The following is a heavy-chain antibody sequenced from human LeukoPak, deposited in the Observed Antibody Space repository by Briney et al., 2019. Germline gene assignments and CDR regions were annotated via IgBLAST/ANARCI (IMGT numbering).Heavy chain of an antibody. Sequence: GGSLRLSCAASGFTLSTYWMSWVRQAPGKGLEWVANIKEDGCEKYYGDSVKGRFTISRDNAKNSLYLEMNSLRVEDTAVYYGARDSSGYQWGQGSLVTVSS. J-gene: IGHJ4*02. CDR1: GFTLSTYW. CDR2: IKEDGCEK. V-gene: IGHV3-7*01. CDR3: ARDSSGYQ. D-gene: IGHD3-22*01.